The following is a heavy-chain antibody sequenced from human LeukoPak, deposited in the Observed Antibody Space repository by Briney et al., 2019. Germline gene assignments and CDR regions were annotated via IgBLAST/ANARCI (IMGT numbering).Heavy chain of an antibody. V-gene: IGHV1-46*01. J-gene: IGHJ4*02. CDR1: GYTFTNYY. Sequence: GASVKVSCKASGYTFTNYYMHWVRQAPGQGLEWLGLITPSGGSTWYAQKLQGRVTMTTDTSTSTAYMELRSLRSDDTAVYYCARDLVAVAGSQRSYYFNYWGQGTLVTVSS. CDR3: ARDLVAVAGSQRSYYFNY. CDR2: ITPSGGST. D-gene: IGHD6-19*01.